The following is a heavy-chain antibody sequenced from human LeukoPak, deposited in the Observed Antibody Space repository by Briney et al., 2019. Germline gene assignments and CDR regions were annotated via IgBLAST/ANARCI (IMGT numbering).Heavy chain of an antibody. CDR1: GYTFTGYY. D-gene: IGHD2-21*02. J-gene: IGHJ4*02. CDR3: AREPTQKHVVVVTALDY. V-gene: IGHV1-2*02. Sequence: GASVKVSCKASGYTFTGYYMHWVRQALGQGLEWMGWINPNSGGTNYAQKFQGRVTMTRDTSISTAYMELSRLRSDDTAVYYCAREPTQKHVVVVTALDYWGQGTLVTVSS. CDR2: INPNSGGT.